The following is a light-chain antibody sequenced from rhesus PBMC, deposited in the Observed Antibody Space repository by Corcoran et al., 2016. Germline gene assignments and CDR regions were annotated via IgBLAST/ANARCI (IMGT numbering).Light chain of an antibody. J-gene: IGKJ4*01. V-gene: IGKV2S15*01. CDR1: QSLLHSGGKTY. Sequence: DIVMTQTPLSLPVTPGEPASISCRSSQSLLHSGGKTYLYWYLQQPGQSPQLLIYEVSTRASGVPDRFSGRGSGTDFTVKISRVEAEDVGVYYCMQGIQLPLTFGGGTKVEIK. CDR3: MQGIQLPLT. CDR2: EVS.